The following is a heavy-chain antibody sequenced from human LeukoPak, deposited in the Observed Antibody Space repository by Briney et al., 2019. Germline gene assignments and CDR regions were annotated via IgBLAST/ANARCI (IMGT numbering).Heavy chain of an antibody. J-gene: IGHJ3*02. CDR1: GYTFTSYA. CDR2: INAGNGNT. D-gene: IGHD2-21*01. CDR3: ARLVPGDDAFDI. V-gene: IGHV1-3*01. Sequence: ASVKVSCKASGYTFTSYAMHWVRQAPGQRLEWMGWINAGNGNTKYSQKFQGRVTITRDTSASTAYMELSSLRPEDTAVYYCARLVPGDDAFDIWGQGTMVTVSS.